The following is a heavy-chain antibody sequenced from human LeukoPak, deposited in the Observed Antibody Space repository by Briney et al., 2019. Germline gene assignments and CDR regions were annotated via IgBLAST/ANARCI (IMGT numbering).Heavy chain of an antibody. CDR1: GFTFSSYA. Sequence: GGSLRLSCAASGFTFSSYAMHWVRQAPGKGLEWVAVISYDGSNKYYADSVKGRFTISRDNSKNTLYLQMNSRRAEDTAVYYCARVGTIAAAGTVDYWGQGTLVTVSS. CDR3: ARVGTIAAAGTVDY. CDR2: ISYDGSNK. J-gene: IGHJ4*02. V-gene: IGHV3-30-3*01. D-gene: IGHD6-13*01.